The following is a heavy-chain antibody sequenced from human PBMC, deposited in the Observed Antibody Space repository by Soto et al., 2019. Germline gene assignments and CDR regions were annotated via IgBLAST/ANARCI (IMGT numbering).Heavy chain of an antibody. J-gene: IGHJ4*02. CDR3: ARHIDY. CDR2: IYYSGST. CDR1: GGSISSSSYY. V-gene: IGHV4-39*01. Sequence: QLQLQESGPGLVKPSETLYLTCTVSGGSISSSSYYWGWIRQAPGKGLEWIGRIYYSGSTYYNPSLKSRITISVDTSKNQFSLKLSYVTAADTAVYDCARHIDYWGQGTLVTVSS.